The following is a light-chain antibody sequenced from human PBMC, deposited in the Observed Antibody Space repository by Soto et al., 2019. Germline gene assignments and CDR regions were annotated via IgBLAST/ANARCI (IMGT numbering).Light chain of an antibody. Sequence: DIQMTQSPSAMSASVGDRVTITCRASQAISHYLAWFHQRPGKVPQRLIYGASTLESGVPSRFSGSGSGTEFTLPISSLQPEDFGTYYCLQHNTYPLSFGGGTKVE. V-gene: IGKV1-17*03. J-gene: IGKJ4*01. CDR3: LQHNTYPLS. CDR1: QAISHY. CDR2: GAS.